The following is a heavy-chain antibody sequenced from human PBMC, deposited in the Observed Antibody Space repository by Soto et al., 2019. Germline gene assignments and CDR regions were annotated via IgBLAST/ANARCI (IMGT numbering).Heavy chain of an antibody. CDR2: INPDGGST. CDR3: ARDPRTWNYVGFGDY. J-gene: IGHJ4*02. CDR1: GYLFMDYY. D-gene: IGHD3-16*01. Sequence: QVQLVQSGAEVKKPGASMKLSCKASGYLFMDYYIHWLRQAPGQGLEWMGVINPDGGSTSYAQRFQGRLTVTADTSTSTVFLDLNSVTVDDTALHFCARDPRTWNYVGFGDYWAQGTLVTVST. V-gene: IGHV1-46*01.